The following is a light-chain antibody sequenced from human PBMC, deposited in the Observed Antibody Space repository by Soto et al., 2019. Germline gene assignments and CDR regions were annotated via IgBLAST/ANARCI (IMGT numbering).Light chain of an antibody. Sequence: EIVLTQSPGTLSLSPGERATLSCRASQSVSSIYLAWYQHKPGQAPRLLLYGASSRATGIPDRFSGSGSGTDFTLTISRLEPEDFAVYYCQQYGSSSWTFGRGTTVEI. CDR3: QQYGSSSWT. CDR1: QSVSSIY. CDR2: GAS. J-gene: IGKJ1*01. V-gene: IGKV3-20*01.